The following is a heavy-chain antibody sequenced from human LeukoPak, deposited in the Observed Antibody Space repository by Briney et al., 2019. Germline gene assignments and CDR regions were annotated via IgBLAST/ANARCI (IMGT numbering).Heavy chain of an antibody. J-gene: IGHJ4*02. CDR3: AKTVSGSHSYEGGDY. V-gene: IGHV3-23*01. CDR2: ISGSGDNT. D-gene: IGHD3-16*02. CDR1: GFTFSSYA. Sequence: PGGSLRLSCAASGFTFSSYAMSWVRQAPGKGLEWVSAISGSGDNTFYADSVKGRFTMFRDNSKNMLYLQMNSLRAEDTAVYYCAKTVSGSHSYEGGDYWGQGTLVTVSS.